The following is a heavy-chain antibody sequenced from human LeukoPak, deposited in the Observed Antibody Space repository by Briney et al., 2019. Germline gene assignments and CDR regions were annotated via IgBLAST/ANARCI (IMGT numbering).Heavy chain of an antibody. V-gene: IGHV4-39*01. CDR1: AGSITSSSYY. J-gene: IGHJ5*02. Sequence: PSETLSLTCTVSAGSITSSSYYRGWIRQPPGKGLEWIGSIYYSGSTYYNPSLKSRGTISVDTSKNQFSLKLSSVTAADTAVYYCARQGAYCSSTSCRRWFDPWGQGTLVTVSS. D-gene: IGHD2-2*01. CDR3: ARQGAYCSSTSCRRWFDP. CDR2: IYYSGST.